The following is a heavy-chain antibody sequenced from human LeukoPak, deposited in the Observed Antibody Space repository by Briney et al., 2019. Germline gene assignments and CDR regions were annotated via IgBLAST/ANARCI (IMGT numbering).Heavy chain of an antibody. Sequence: GASVKLSCKASGYTFTSYGISWVRHAPGQGLEWMGRITTYKGDTDDAQAFQGRVSMTTATATSTVYAEMESLRYDAAAMDYCVSAPFGDTVPGAYNFWGQGTIVTVSS. CDR3: VSAPFGDTVPGAYNF. D-gene: IGHD3-3*01. J-gene: IGHJ3*01. V-gene: IGHV1-18*01. CDR1: GYTFTSYG. CDR2: ITTYKGDT.